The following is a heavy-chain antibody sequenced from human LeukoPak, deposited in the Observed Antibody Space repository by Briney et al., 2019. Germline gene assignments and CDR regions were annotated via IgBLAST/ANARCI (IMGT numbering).Heavy chain of an antibody. CDR2: ISYDGSNK. D-gene: IGHD3-10*01. J-gene: IGHJ4*02. CDR3: ASGEGHRGFDY. CDR1: GFTFSSYA. V-gene: IGHV3-30*01. Sequence: GRSLRLSCAASGFTFSSYATHWVRQAPGKGLEWVAVISYDGSNKYYADSVKGRFTISRDNSKNTLYLQLNSLRAEDTAVYYCASGEGHRGFDYWGQGTLVTVSS.